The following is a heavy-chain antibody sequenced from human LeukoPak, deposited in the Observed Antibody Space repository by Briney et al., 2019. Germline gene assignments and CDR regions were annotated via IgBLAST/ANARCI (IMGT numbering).Heavy chain of an antibody. J-gene: IGHJ4*02. CDR3: AKRPRGNYLDPFDY. Sequence: GGSLRLSCAASGFTFSCYAMSWVRQAPGKGLEWVSGISGSGGSTYYADSVKGRFTISRDNSKNRLYLQMNSLRAEDTAVYYCAKRPRGNYLDPFDYWGQGTLVTVSS. CDR1: GFTFSCYA. V-gene: IGHV3-23*01. CDR2: ISGSGGST. D-gene: IGHD3-10*01.